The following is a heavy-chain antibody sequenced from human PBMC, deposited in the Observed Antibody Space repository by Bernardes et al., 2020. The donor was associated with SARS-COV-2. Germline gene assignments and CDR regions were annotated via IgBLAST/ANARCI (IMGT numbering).Heavy chain of an antibody. Sequence: GESLKISCKGSGYSFTSYWIGWVRQMPGKGLEWMGIIYPGDSDTRYSPSFQGQVTISADKSISTSYLQWSSLKASDTAMYYCARAKGPGYQLLPFDYWGQGTLVTVSS. D-gene: IGHD2-2*01. V-gene: IGHV5-51*01. CDR1: GYSFTSYW. CDR2: IYPGDSDT. J-gene: IGHJ4*02. CDR3: ARAKGPGYQLLPFDY.